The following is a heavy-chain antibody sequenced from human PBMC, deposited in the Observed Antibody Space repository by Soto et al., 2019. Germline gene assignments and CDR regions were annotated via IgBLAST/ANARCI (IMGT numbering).Heavy chain of an antibody. Sequence: GGSLRLSCAASGFTFSSYGMHWVRQAPGKGLEWVAVIWYDGSNKYYADSVKGRFTISRDNSKNTLYLQMNSLRAEDTAVYYCARVKGVVPAPYYYYGMDVWGQGTTVTV. CDR3: ARVKGVVPAPYYYYGMDV. CDR2: IWYDGSNK. V-gene: IGHV3-33*01. D-gene: IGHD2-2*01. CDR1: GFTFSSYG. J-gene: IGHJ6*02.